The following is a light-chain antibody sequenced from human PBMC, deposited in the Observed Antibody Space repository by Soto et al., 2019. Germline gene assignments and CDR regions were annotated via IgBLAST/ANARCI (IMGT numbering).Light chain of an antibody. CDR1: GSAIGAYNY. V-gene: IGLV2-8*01. J-gene: IGLJ2*01. Sequence: QSVLTQPPSASGSPGQSVTISCTGTGSAIGAYNYVSWYQQYPGKAPKVMIYDVIKRPSGVPDRFSGSKSGNTASLTVSGLRADDEAVYYCSSFVGEDSFDVIFGGGTKLTVL. CDR2: DVI. CDR3: SSFVGEDSFDVI.